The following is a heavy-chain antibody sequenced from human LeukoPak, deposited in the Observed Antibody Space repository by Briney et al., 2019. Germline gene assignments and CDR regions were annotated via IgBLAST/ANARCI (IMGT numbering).Heavy chain of an antibody. D-gene: IGHD6-19*01. Sequence: PSETLSLTCTVSGVSISSYYWSWIRQPPGKGLEWIGYIYYSGSTNYNPSLKSRVTISVDTSKNQFSLKLSSVTAADTAVYYCARVASSGWSFWFDPWGQGTLVTVSS. J-gene: IGHJ5*02. CDR1: GVSISSYY. CDR3: ARVASSGWSFWFDP. CDR2: IYYSGST. V-gene: IGHV4-59*01.